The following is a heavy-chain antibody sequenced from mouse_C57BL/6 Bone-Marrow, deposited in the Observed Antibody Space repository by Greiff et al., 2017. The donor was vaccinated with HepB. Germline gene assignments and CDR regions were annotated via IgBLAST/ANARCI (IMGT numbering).Heavy chain of an antibody. V-gene: IGHV5-6*01. J-gene: IGHJ3*01. CDR2: ISSGGSYT. CDR1: GFTFSSYG. Sequence: EVQVVESGGDLVKPGGSLKLSCAASGFTFSSYGMSWVRQTPEKRLEWVATISSGGSYTYYPDSVKGQFTISRDNAKNTRYLQMSSLTSEDTAMYYCARHRLCITPVVATPFAYWGQGTLVTVSA. CDR3: ARHRLCITPVVATPFAY. D-gene: IGHD1-1*01.